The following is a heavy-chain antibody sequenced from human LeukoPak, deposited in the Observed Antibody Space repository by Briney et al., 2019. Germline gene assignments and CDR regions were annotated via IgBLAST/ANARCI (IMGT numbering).Heavy chain of an antibody. CDR3: ARVCGANDFWSGYYIDY. CDR2: IYYSGST. Sequence: MSSETLSLTCTVSGGSISSYYWSWIRQPPGKGLEWIGYIYYSGSTNYNPSLKSRVTISVDTSKNQFSLKLSSVTAADTAVYYCARVCGANDFWSGYYIDYWGQGTLVTVSS. V-gene: IGHV4-59*08. J-gene: IGHJ4*02. D-gene: IGHD3-3*01. CDR1: GGSISSYY.